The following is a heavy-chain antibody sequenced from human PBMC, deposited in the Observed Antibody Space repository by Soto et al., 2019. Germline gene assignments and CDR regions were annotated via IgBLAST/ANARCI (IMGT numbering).Heavy chain of an antibody. CDR1: GDSISSSNYY. V-gene: IGHV4-39*02. CDR3: ARESGGYDSSTRYGLDV. D-gene: IGHD6-25*01. Sequence: PSETLSLTCNVSGDSISSSNYYWGWIRQPPGKGLEWIGSIYYTGTTYYNPSLKSRVTISGDTSKNQFSLKLSSVTAADTAVYYCARESGGYDSSTRYGLDVWGQGTTVTVSS. J-gene: IGHJ6*02. CDR2: IYYTGTT.